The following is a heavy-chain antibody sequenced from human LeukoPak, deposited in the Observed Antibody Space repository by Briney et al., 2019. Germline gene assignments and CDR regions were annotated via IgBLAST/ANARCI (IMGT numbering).Heavy chain of an antibody. Sequence: GGSLRLSCTASGFTFSSYAMSWVRQAPGKGLEWVSAISGSGGSTYYADSVKGRFTISRDNSKNTLYLQMNSLRAEDTAVYYCATTHYYYYYMDVWGKGTTVTVSS. CDR3: ATTHYYYYYMDV. CDR1: GFTFSSYA. V-gene: IGHV3-23*01. J-gene: IGHJ6*03. CDR2: ISGSGGST.